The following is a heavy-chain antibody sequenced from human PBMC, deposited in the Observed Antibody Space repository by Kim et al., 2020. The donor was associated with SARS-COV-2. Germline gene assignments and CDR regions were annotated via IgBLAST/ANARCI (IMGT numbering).Heavy chain of an antibody. CDR1: GGSISSSSYY. D-gene: IGHD3-3*01. CDR3: ARHIARIWGGYQNWFDP. CDR2: IYYSGST. V-gene: IGHV4-39*01. Sequence: SETLSLTCTVSGGSISSSSYYWGWIRQPPGKGLEWIGSIYYSGSTYYNPSLKSRVTISVDTSKNQFSLKLSSVTAADTAVYYCARHIARIWGGYQNWFDPWGQGTLVTVSS. J-gene: IGHJ5*02.